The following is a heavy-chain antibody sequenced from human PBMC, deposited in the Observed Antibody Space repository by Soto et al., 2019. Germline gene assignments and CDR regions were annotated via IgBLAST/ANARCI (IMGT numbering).Heavy chain of an antibody. V-gene: IGHV1-18*01. CDR2: ISAYNGNT. CDR1: GYTFTSYG. J-gene: IGHJ5*02. Sequence: ASVKVSCKASGYTFTSYGISWARQAPGQGLEWMGWISAYNGNTNYAQKLQGRVTMTTDTSTSTAYMELRSLRSDDTAVYYCASRALFDWLSVPTWFDPWGQGTLVTVSS. CDR3: ASRALFDWLSVPTWFDP. D-gene: IGHD3-9*01.